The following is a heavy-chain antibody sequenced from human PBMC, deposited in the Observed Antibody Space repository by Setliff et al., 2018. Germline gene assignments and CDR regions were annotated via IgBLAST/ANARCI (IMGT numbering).Heavy chain of an antibody. Sequence: SETLSLTCTVSGVSIGDTYYYWAWIRQPPGKGLEWVGSVSFSGSADFSPSLKSRVAISLDTSTNVFSLKLSSLIAADTAVYYCARDPGFHSGTWSLDSWGQGRLVTVPQ. V-gene: IGHV4-39*02. CDR1: GVSIGDTYYY. CDR2: VSFSGSA. J-gene: IGHJ4*02. CDR3: ARDPGFHSGTWSLDS. D-gene: IGHD2-21*01.